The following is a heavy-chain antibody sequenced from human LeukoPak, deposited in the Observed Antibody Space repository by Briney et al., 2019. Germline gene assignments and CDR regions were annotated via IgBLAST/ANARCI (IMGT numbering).Heavy chain of an antibody. Sequence: GGSLTLSCAASGFTFSTYAMSWVRQAPGKGLEWVSPIGGSVGSTYYAAPVKGRFTISRDNSKNTLYLQMNSLRAEDTAVYYCAKDSYCYDSSGYYQLTPSPAFDIWGQGTMVTVSS. V-gene: IGHV3-23*01. J-gene: IGHJ3*02. CDR2: IGGSVGST. CDR1: GFTFSTYA. CDR3: AKDSYCYDSSGYYQLTPSPAFDI. D-gene: IGHD3-22*01.